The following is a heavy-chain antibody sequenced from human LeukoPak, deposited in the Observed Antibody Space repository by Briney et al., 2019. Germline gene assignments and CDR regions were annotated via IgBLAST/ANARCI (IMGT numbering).Heavy chain of an antibody. CDR2: ISANNGDT. CDR1: GYTFTSYG. Sequence: GASVKVSCKTSGYTFTSYGISWVRQAPGQGLEWMAWISANNGDTNFAQKVQGRVVLSTDTSTNTAYMELRYLTFDDTAVYYCATGYRHDYWGQGTLVIVSS. V-gene: IGHV1-18*04. D-gene: IGHD2-2*02. J-gene: IGHJ4*02. CDR3: ATGYRHDY.